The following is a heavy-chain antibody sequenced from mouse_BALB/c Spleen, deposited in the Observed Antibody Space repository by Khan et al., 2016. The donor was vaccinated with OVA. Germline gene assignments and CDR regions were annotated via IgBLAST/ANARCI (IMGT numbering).Heavy chain of an antibody. V-gene: IGHV9-4*02. CDR2: INTHSGVP. J-gene: IGHJ4*01. CDR3: AGGGAAYDRSDGSAMKY. D-gene: IGHD2-12*01. CDR1: GYTFTTAG. Sequence: QIQLVQSGPELKKPGETVRISCKASGYTFTTAGIQWVQKMPGKGLKWIGWINTHSGVPKYAEDFKGRFAFSLEISVNTAYLQITNLKNEDTATYYCAGGGAAYDRSDGSAMKYWDKGTSETITS.